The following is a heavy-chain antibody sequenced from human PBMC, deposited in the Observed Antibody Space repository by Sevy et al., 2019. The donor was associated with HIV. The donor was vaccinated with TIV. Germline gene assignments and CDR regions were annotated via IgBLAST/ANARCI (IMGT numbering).Heavy chain of an antibody. V-gene: IGHV3-64D*06. D-gene: IGHD3-3*01. J-gene: IGHJ6*02. Sequence: GESLKISCSGSGFSFSNSAMNWVRQTPGKGLKYVSAISSDGVSTYYTDSVRGRFTISRDNSKNTLYLQMSSLRVEDTDMYYCVKDPDYNFWRGDYGMDVWGQGTTVTVSS. CDR1: GFSFSNSA. CDR3: VKDPDYNFWRGDYGMDV. CDR2: ISSDGVST.